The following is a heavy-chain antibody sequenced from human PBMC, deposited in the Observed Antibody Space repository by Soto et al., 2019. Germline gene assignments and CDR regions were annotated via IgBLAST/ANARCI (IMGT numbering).Heavy chain of an antibody. CDR1: GFTFNNYA. V-gene: IGHV3-23*01. CDR3: AKGSVVVAAKFDS. D-gene: IGHD2-21*02. J-gene: IGHJ4*02. Sequence: EVQLLESGGDLVRPGVSRRLSCAASGFTFNNYAMSWVRQAPGKGLEWVSAISSSGYSTYYTDSVKGRFTISRDNSRNTVYLKMNNLRGEDTAVYYCAKGSVVVAAKFDSWGQGTLVTVSS. CDR2: ISSSGYST.